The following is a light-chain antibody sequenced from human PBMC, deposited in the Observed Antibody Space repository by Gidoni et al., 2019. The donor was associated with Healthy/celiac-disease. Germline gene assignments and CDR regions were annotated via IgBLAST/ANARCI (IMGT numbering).Light chain of an antibody. J-gene: IGKJ2*02. V-gene: IGKV1-8*01. CDR3: QQYYSYPRT. CDR2: AAS. Sequence: LRKTQSPSSFSASTGDRVTITCRASQGISSYLAWYQQKPGKAPKLPIYAASTLQSGVPSRFSGSGSGTDFTLTISCLQSEDFATYYCQQYYSYPRTFGQGTKLEIK. CDR1: QGISSY.